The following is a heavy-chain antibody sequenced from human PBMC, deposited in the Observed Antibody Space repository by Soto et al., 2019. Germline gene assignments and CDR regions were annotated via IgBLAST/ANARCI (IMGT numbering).Heavy chain of an antibody. CDR2: ISGSGGST. Sequence: PGGSLRLSCAASGFTFSSYAMSWVRQAPGKGLEWVSAISGSGGSTYYADSVKGRFTISRDNSKNTLYLQMNSLRAEDTAVYYCAKDMDIVLMAHDAFDIWGQGTMVTVSS. D-gene: IGHD2-8*01. CDR3: AKDMDIVLMAHDAFDI. CDR1: GFTFSSYA. V-gene: IGHV3-23*01. J-gene: IGHJ3*02.